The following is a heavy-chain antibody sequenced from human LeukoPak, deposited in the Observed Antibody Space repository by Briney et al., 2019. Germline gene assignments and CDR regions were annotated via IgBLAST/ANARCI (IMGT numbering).Heavy chain of an antibody. Sequence: SVKVSCKASGYTFTSYDINWVRQAPGQGLEWMGGIIPIFGTANYAQKFQGRVTITADESTSTAYMELSSLRSEDTAVYYCARDVGTPVPDKYCYGSGPESGYWGQGTLVTVSS. D-gene: IGHD3-10*01. CDR3: ARDVGTPVPDKYCYGSGPESGY. V-gene: IGHV1-69*13. CDR1: GYTFTSYD. CDR2: IIPIFGTA. J-gene: IGHJ4*02.